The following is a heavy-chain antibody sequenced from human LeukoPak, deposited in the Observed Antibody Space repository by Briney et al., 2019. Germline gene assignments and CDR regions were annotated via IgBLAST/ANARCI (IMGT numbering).Heavy chain of an antibody. D-gene: IGHD3-10*01. CDR1: GGSISNSSYY. CDR2: IYYSGST. CDR3: ARVGSGGPYGSGSYFNFDY. J-gene: IGHJ4*02. V-gene: IGHV4-39*07. Sequence: PSGTLSLTCTVSGGSISNSSYYWGWIRQPPGKGLEWIGSIYYSGSTYYNPSLKSRVTMSVDTSKNQFSLKLSSVTAADTAVYYCARVGSGGPYGSGSYFNFDYWGQGTLVTVSS.